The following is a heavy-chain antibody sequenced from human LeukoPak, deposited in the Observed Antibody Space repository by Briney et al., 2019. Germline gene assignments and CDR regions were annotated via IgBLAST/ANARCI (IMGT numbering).Heavy chain of an antibody. CDR3: ARRKDFDY. J-gene: IGHJ4*02. Sequence: GGSLRLSCAASGFTFSSYAMHWVRQAPGKELEWVAVISYDGSNKYYADSVKGRFTISRDNSKNTLYLQMNSLRAEDTAVYYCARRKDFDYWGQGTLVTVSS. CDR2: ISYDGSNK. CDR1: GFTFSSYA. V-gene: IGHV3-30-3*01.